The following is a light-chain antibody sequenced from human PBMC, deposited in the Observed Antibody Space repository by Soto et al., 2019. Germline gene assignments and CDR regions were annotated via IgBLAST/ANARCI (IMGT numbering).Light chain of an antibody. CDR1: RSNLGAGYD. Sequence: QSVLTQPPSVSGAPGQRVTISCTGSRSNLGAGYDVHWYRHLPGKAPKLLIYYNNNRPSGVPDRFSASKSGTSASLAITGLQADDEADYYCQSYDSSLSGYVFGTGTKLTVL. J-gene: IGLJ1*01. CDR2: YNN. CDR3: QSYDSSLSGYV. V-gene: IGLV1-40*01.